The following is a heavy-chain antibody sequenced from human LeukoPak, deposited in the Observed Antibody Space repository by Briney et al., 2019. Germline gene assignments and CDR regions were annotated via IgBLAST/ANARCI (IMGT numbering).Heavy chain of an antibody. Sequence: PVGSLRLSRAHSLFIFSAYAMSWVRHAPGKGVEGVSIISNSSGRPYYADSVTGRFTVSRDKSKNTLYLQMKSLRAEDTAVYYCVSQSYRGSDNYDFDYWGQGTLVAVSS. CDR2: ISNSSGRP. J-gene: IGHJ4*02. CDR3: VSQSYRGSDNYDFDY. CDR1: LFIFSAYA. D-gene: IGHD1-26*01. V-gene: IGHV3-23*01.